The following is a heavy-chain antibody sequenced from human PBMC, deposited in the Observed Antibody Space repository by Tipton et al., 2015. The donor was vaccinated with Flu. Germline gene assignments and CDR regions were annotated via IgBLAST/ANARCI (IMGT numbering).Heavy chain of an antibody. J-gene: IGHJ2*01. D-gene: IGHD6-13*01. CDR2: IYYSWST. V-gene: IGHV4-59*01. CDR1: GGSISSYY. Sequence: TLSLTCTVSGGSISSYYWRWIRQPPGKGLEWIGYIYYSWSTNYNPSLKSRVTISVDTSKNQFSLKLSSVTAADTAVYYCARVSSGSSWSQDWYFDLWGRGTLVTVSS. CDR3: ARVSSGSSWSQDWYFDL.